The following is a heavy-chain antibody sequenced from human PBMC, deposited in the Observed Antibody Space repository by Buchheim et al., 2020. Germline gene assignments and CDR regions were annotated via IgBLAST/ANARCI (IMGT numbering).Heavy chain of an antibody. Sequence: QLQLQESGPGLVKPSETLSLTCTVSGGSISSSSYYWGWIRQPPGKGLEWIGSIYYSGSTYYNPSLKRRVTISVDTSKNQFSLKLSSVTAADTAVYYCAGLNYYGSGSYQNYFDYWGQGTL. CDR3: AGLNYYGSGSYQNYFDY. V-gene: IGHV4-39*01. J-gene: IGHJ4*02. D-gene: IGHD3-10*01. CDR1: GGSISSSSYY. CDR2: IYYSGST.